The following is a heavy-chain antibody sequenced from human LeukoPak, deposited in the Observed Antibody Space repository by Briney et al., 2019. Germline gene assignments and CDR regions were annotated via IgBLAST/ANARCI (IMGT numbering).Heavy chain of an antibody. CDR3: ARHRPGERRFDP. CDR1: GGSIRNDY. CDR2: INYSGST. D-gene: IGHD3-16*01. J-gene: IGHJ5*02. Sequence: SETLSLTCVVSGGSIRNDYWSWIRQPPGKGLEWIAYINYSGSTNYNPSLESRVTISVDTSKNLFSLKFTSVTAADTAVYYCARHRPGERRFDPWAREPWSPSPQ. V-gene: IGHV4-59*08.